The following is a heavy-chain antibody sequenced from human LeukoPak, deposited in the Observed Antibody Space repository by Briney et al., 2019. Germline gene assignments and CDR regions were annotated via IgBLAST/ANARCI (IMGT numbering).Heavy chain of an antibody. D-gene: IGHD3-10*01. V-gene: IGHV1-46*01. CDR1: GYTFTSYY. J-gene: IGHJ4*02. Sequence: ASVKVSCKASGYTFTSYYMHWVRQAPGQGLEWMGMINPSGGSTSYAQKFQGRVTMTRDTSTSTVYMELSSLRSEDTAVYYCARDQASLTYYYGSGSHALDYWGQGTLVTVSS. CDR2: INPSGGST. CDR3: ARDQASLTYYYGSGSHALDY.